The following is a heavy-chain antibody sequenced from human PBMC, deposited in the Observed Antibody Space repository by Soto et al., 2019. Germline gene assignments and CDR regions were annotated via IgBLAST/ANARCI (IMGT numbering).Heavy chain of an antibody. D-gene: IGHD3-10*01. V-gene: IGHV3-21*01. J-gene: IGHJ6*02. CDR2: ISSRSGYI. Sequence: GGSLRLSCAASGFTFSSYNMNWVRQAPGKGLEWVSSISSRSGYIYYADSGKGRFTFSRDNAKNPRYLQMNSRRAEDRALYYSAREGSYRGMDVWGQGTTVTVSS. CDR3: AREGSYRGMDV. CDR1: GFTFSSYN.